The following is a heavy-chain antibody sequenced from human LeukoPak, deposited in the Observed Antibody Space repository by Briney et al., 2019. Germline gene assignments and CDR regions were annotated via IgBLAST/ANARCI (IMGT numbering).Heavy chain of an antibody. J-gene: IGHJ6*02. V-gene: IGHV4-39*01. CDR1: GGSISSSSYY. Sequence: SETLSLTCTVSGGSISSSSYYWGWIRQPPGKGLEWIGSIYYSGSTYYNPSLKSRVTISVDTSKNQFSLKLSSVTAADTAVYYCARHPGYDSWSGHYNYGMDVWGQGTTVTVSS. CDR2: IYYSGST. D-gene: IGHD3-3*01. CDR3: ARHPGYDSWSGHYNYGMDV.